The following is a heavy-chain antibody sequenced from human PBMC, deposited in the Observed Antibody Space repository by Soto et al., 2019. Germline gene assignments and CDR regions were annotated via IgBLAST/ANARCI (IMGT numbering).Heavy chain of an antibody. V-gene: IGHV2-5*02. Sequence: SGPTGEPTQTLTLTCAFSGFSLSTSGVGVGWIRQPPGKALEWLAFIYWDDDKRYSPSLKTRLTIFKDTSKNQVVLIMTNMDPVDTGTYYCAYRQEYRGSWDSGWLDPWGQGTLVTVSS. D-gene: IGHD6-13*01. CDR2: IYWDDDK. CDR3: AYRQEYRGSWDSGWLDP. J-gene: IGHJ5*02. CDR1: GFSLSTSGVG.